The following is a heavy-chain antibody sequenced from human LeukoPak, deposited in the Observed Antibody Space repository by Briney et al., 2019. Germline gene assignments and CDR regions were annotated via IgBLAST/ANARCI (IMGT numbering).Heavy chain of an antibody. Sequence: KPGGSLRLSCAASGFTFSDYYMSWIRQAPGKGLEWVSYISSSGSTIYYADSVKGRFTISRDNSKNTMYLQMNSLRAEDTAVYYCAKRGGYESTGYYFDSWGQGTLVTVSS. CDR2: ISSSGSTI. J-gene: IGHJ4*02. CDR1: GFTFSDYY. D-gene: IGHD3-22*01. CDR3: AKRGGYESTGYYFDS. V-gene: IGHV3-11*01.